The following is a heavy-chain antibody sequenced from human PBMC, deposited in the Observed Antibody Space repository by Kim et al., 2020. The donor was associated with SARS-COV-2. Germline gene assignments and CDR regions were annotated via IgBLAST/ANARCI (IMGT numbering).Heavy chain of an antibody. CDR2: INPSGGST. D-gene: IGHD1-1*01. V-gene: IGHV1-46*01. CDR1: GYTFTSHY. J-gene: IGHJ4*02. CDR3: ARGQTGIPQTFDY. Sequence: ASVKVSCKASGYTFTSHYMHWVRQDPGQGIEWTGIINPSGGSTSDAQKFQRRDTRTRDTTTSTVYMEPSSLRSEDTAAYYCARGQTGIPQTFDYWGQGTL.